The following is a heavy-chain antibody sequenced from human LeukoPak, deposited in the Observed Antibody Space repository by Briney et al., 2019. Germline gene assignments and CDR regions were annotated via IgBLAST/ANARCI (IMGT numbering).Heavy chain of an antibody. V-gene: IGHV3-30*18. Sequence: GGSLRLSCAASGFTFSSYGMHWVRQAPGKGLEWVAVISYDGSNKYYADSVKGRFTISRDNSKNTPYLQMNSLRAEDTAVYYCAKDEQWLVRHYYGMDVWGQGTTVTVSS. D-gene: IGHD6-19*01. J-gene: IGHJ6*02. CDR1: GFTFSSYG. CDR3: AKDEQWLVRHYYGMDV. CDR2: ISYDGSNK.